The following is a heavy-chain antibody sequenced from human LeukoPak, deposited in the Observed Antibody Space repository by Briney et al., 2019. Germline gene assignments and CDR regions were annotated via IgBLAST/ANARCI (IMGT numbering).Heavy chain of an antibody. CDR2: IIPMCGTA. CDR3: ARDRRLRYCSGGSCYGGYFDY. CDR1: GGTFTSYA. J-gene: IGHJ4*02. D-gene: IGHD2-15*01. V-gene: IGHV1-69*13. Sequence: SGKLSYKASGGTFTSYAISWVRQAPGQGLEWMGGIIPMCGTAKYAQKFQGRVTITADESTSTAYMELSSLRSEDTSAVYYFARDRRLRYCSGGSCYGGYFDYWGQGTLVTVSS.